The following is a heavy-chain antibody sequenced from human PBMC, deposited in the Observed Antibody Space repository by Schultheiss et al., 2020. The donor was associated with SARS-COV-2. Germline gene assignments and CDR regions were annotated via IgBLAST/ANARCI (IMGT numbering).Heavy chain of an antibody. CDR1: GFTFSSYG. Sequence: GGSLRLSCAASGFTFSSYGMHWVRQAPGKGLEWVAVISYDGSNKYYADSVKGRFTISRNNSKNTLYLQMKSRRAEDTAVYYCSKGLEGSWYPSDAFDIWGQGTMVTVSS. CDR3: SKGLEGSWYPSDAFDI. J-gene: IGHJ3*02. D-gene: IGHD6-13*01. CDR2: ISYDGSNK. V-gene: IGHV3-30*18.